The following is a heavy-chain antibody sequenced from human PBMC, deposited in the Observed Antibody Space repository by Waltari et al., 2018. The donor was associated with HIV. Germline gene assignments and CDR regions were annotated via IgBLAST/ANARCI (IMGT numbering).Heavy chain of an antibody. D-gene: IGHD3-3*01. J-gene: IGHJ4*02. Sequence: QVQLQESGPGLVKPSETLSLTCTVSGYSISSGYYWGWIRQPPGKGLEWIGSIYHSGSTYYNPSLKSRVTISVDTSKNQFSLKLSSVTAADTAVYYCARDPNTYDFWSGYYPYYFDYWGQGTLVTVSS. CDR1: GYSISSGYY. CDR2: IYHSGST. CDR3: ARDPNTYDFWSGYYPYYFDY. V-gene: IGHV4-38-2*02.